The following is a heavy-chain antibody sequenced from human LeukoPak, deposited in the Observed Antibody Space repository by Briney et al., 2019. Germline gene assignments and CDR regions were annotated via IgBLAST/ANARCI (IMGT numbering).Heavy chain of an antibody. V-gene: IGHV3-23*01. D-gene: IGHD3-22*01. Sequence: GGSLRPSCAASGFTFSDYAMTWVRQAPGKGLEWVSAISGGGGSTYYADSVRGRFTISRGNSKKTLYLQMNSLRAEDTAVYYCARGYSSPPYYFDYWGQGTLVTVSS. CDR2: ISGGGGST. CDR1: GFTFSDYA. CDR3: ARGYSSPPYYFDY. J-gene: IGHJ4*02.